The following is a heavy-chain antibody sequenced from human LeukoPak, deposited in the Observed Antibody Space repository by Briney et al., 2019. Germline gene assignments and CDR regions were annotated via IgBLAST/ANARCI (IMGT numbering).Heavy chain of an antibody. D-gene: IGHD3-3*01. V-gene: IGHV1-46*01. CDR1: GYTFTSYY. J-gene: IGHJ4*02. Sequence: GASVKVSCKASGYTFTSYYMHWVRQAPGQGLEWMGIINPSGGSTSYAQKFQGRVTMTRGTSTSTVYMELRSLRSDDTAVYYCARIWEELYYDFWSGPFDYWGQGTLVTVSS. CDR3: ARIWEELYYDFWSGPFDY. CDR2: INPSGGST.